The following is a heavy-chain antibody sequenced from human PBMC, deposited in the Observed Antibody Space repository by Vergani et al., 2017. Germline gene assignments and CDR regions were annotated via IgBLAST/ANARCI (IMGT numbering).Heavy chain of an antibody. CDR2: IYHSGST. J-gene: IGHJ5*02. CDR1: GYSIRSGYY. Sequence: QVQLQESGPGLVKPSESLSLTCTVSGYSIRSGYYWGWIRQPPGKGLEWIGSIYHSGSTYYNPSLKSRVTILVDTSKNQFSLNLTSVTAADTAVYYCARSTIWTSGDSRAWGQGTLVTVSS. CDR3: ARSTIWTSGDSRA. V-gene: IGHV4-38-2*02. D-gene: IGHD3-22*01.